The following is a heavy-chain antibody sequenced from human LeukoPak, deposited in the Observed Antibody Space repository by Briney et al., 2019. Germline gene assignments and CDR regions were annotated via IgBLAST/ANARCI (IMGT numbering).Heavy chain of an antibody. Sequence: SETLPLTSAVYGGYFSGHLWSWISQPPGKGLEWIEEINHSGSTNYNPSLKSRVTISVDTSKNQFSLKLSSVTAADTAVYYCARGLRYSSSWYPNWFDPWGQGTLVTVSS. CDR3: ARGLRYSSSWYPNWFDP. J-gene: IGHJ5*02. V-gene: IGHV4-34*01. D-gene: IGHD6-13*01. CDR1: GGYFSGHL. CDR2: INHSGST.